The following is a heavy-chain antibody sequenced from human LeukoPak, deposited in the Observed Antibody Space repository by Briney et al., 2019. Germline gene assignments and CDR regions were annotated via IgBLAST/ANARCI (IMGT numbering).Heavy chain of an antibody. V-gene: IGHV1-18*01. CDR3: ARGVRGSQKLDY. J-gene: IGHJ4*02. Sequence: ASVKVSCKASGYVFSSFGVCCVRQAPGQGLEWMGWSGAYIGNTNYAQKFQGRLTMTTDASMSIAYMELRSLRSDDTAVYYCARGVRGSQKLDYWGQGTLVTVSS. CDR2: SGAYIGNT. D-gene: IGHD1-26*01. CDR1: GYVFSSFG.